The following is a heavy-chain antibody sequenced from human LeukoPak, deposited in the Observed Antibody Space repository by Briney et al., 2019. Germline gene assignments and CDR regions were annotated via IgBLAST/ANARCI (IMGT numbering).Heavy chain of an antibody. D-gene: IGHD5-18*01. CDR1: GFTVSSNY. J-gene: IGHJ4*02. CDR3: AKDLEDTAVGFDY. Sequence: GGSLRLSCAASGFTVSSNYMSWVRQAPGKGLEWVSVIYSGGSTYYADSVKGRFTISRDNSKNTLYLQMNSLRAEDTAVYYCAKDLEDTAVGFDYWGQGTLVTVSS. CDR2: IYSGGST. V-gene: IGHV3-53*01.